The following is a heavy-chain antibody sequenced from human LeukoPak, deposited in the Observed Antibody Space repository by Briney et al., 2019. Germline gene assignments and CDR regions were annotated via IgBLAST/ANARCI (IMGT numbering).Heavy chain of an antibody. J-gene: IGHJ3*02. V-gene: IGHV3-11*04. CDR1: GFTFSDYY. Sequence: GGSLRLSCATSGFTFSDYYMSWIRQAPGKGLEWVSYISSSGSTIYYADSVKGRFTISRDNAKNSLYLQMNSLRAEDTAVYYCARDRISLDAFDIWGQGTMVTVSS. D-gene: IGHD2/OR15-2a*01. CDR2: ISSSGSTI. CDR3: ARDRISLDAFDI.